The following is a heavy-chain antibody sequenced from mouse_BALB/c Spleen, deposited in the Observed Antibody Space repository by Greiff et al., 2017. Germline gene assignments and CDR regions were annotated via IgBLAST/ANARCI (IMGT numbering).Heavy chain of an antibody. J-gene: IGHJ4*01. CDR3: CRKYGNYYAMDY. V-gene: IGHV2-6-4*01. CDR1: GFSLSSYS. CDR2: RWGGGST. Sequence: QVQLKQSGPGLVAPSQSLSLTCTVSGFSLSSYSVHWVRQPPGTGLEWLGMRWGGGSTDYNSALNSRLSISKNNTKSQVILNMNSLQTDTTAMYYGCRKYGNYYAMDYWGQGTSVTVSS. D-gene: IGHD2-10*02.